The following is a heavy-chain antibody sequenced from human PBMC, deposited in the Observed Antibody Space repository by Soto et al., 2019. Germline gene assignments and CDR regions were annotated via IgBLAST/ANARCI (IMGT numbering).Heavy chain of an antibody. Sequence: EVQLVESGGGLVQPGGSLGLSCAASGFTVSTKYMNWVRQAPGKGLERVSVIYTGGSSFNPDSVRGRFTIYRDNSKNTENLQMISLRAEDTAVYYCARDPWAADYWGQGTLVTVSS. CDR1: GFTVSTKY. D-gene: IGHD3-16*01. CDR3: ARDPWAADY. V-gene: IGHV3-66*01. J-gene: IGHJ4*02. CDR2: IYTGGSS.